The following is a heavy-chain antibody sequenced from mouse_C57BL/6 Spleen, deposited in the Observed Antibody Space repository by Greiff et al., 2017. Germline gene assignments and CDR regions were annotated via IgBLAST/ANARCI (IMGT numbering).Heavy chain of an antibody. D-gene: IGHD1-1*01. CDR3: ARSRFTTVVAVDY. CDR1: GYAFSSYW. CDR2: IYPGDGDT. Sequence: QVQLQQSGAELVKPGASVKISCKASGYAFSSYWLNWVKQRPGKGLEWIGQIYPGDGDTNYNGKFTGKATLTADKSSSTAYMQLSSLTSEDSAVYFCARSRFTTVVAVDYWGQGTTLTVSS. V-gene: IGHV1-80*01. J-gene: IGHJ2*01.